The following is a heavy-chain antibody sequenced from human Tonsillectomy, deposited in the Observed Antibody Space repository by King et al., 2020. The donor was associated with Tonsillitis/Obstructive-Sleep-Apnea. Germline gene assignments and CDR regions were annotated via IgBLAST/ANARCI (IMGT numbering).Heavy chain of an antibody. V-gene: IGHV2-5*02. Sequence: TLKESGPTLVKPTQTLTLTCTFSGFSLSTNGVAVGWIRQPPGKALEWLALIYWDDDKRYSPSLKTRLTITKDTSKNQVVLTMTNMDPVDTATYYCAHRSFGVAAGYYYMDVWGTGTTVTVSS. J-gene: IGHJ6*03. CDR3: AHRSFGVAAGYYYMDV. CDR2: IYWDDDK. CDR1: GFSLSTNGVA. D-gene: IGHD3-3*01.